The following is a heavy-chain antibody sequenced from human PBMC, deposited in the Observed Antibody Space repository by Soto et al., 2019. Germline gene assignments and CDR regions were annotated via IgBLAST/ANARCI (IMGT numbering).Heavy chain of an antibody. CDR3: AKDLYGSETYPYYCGMDV. CDR1: GFAFSRFG. Sequence: GSLRLSCAASGFAFSRFGMHWVRQAPGKGLEWVAVISYDGSNRFYADSVKGRFTISRDNSKNTLYLQMNSLRPEDTAVYYCAKDLYGSETYPYYCGMDVWGQGTTLTVS. V-gene: IGHV3-30*18. D-gene: IGHD3-10*01. CDR2: ISYDGSNR. J-gene: IGHJ6*02.